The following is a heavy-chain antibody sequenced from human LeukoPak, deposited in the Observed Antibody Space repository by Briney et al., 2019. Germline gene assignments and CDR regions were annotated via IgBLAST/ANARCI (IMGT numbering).Heavy chain of an antibody. CDR3: ARGGYSYGFDAFDI. CDR1: GGTFSSYA. Sequence: SVKVSCKASGGTFSSYAISWVRQAPGQGLEWMGGIIPIFGTANYAQKFQGRVTITADESTSTAYMELSSLRSEDTAVYYCARGGYSYGFDAFDIWGQGTMVTVSS. J-gene: IGHJ3*02. D-gene: IGHD5-18*01. CDR2: IIPIFGTA. V-gene: IGHV1-69*13.